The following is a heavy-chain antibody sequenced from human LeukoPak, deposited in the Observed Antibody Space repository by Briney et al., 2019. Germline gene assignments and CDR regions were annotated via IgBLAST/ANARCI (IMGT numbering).Heavy chain of an antibody. CDR3: GKDSSSRGNLDY. Sequence: GGSLRPSCAASGFTFDDYAMHWVRQAPGKGLEWVSLITGDGGSTYYADSVKGRFTISRDNSKNSLYLQMNSLRTEDTALYYCGKDSSSRGNLDYWGQGTLVTVSS. V-gene: IGHV3-43*02. CDR2: ITGDGGST. D-gene: IGHD6-13*01. J-gene: IGHJ4*02. CDR1: GFTFDDYA.